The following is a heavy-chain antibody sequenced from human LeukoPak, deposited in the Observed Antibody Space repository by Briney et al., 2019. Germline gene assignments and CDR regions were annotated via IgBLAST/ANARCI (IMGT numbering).Heavy chain of an antibody. Sequence: SETLSLTCAVYGGSFSGYYWSWIRQPPGKGLEWIGEINHSGSTNYNPSLKSRVTISVDTSKNQFSLKLSSVTAADTAVYYCARAIVATISYYYYGMDVWGQGTTVTVSS. V-gene: IGHV4-34*01. CDR1: GGSFSGYY. CDR2: INHSGST. CDR3: ARAIVATISYYYYGMDV. D-gene: IGHD5-12*01. J-gene: IGHJ6*02.